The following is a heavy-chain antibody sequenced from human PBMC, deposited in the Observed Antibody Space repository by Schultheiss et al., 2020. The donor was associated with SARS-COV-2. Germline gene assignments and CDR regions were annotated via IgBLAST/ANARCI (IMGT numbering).Heavy chain of an antibody. D-gene: IGHD6-19*01. CDR2: IYHSGST. J-gene: IGHJ4*02. Sequence: SQTLSLTCAVSGYSISSGYYWGWIRQPPGKGLEWIGSIYHSGSTYYNPSLKSRVTISVDTSKNQFSLKLSSVTAADTAVYYCARRQYSSGSRFDYWGQGTLVTVSS. V-gene: IGHV4-38-2*01. CDR1: GYSISSGYY. CDR3: ARRQYSSGSRFDY.